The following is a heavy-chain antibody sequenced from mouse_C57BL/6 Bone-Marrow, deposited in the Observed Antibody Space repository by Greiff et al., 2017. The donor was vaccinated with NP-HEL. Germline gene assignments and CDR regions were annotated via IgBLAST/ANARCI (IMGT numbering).Heavy chain of an antibody. V-gene: IGHV1-4*01. CDR1: GYTFTSYT. J-gene: IGHJ1*03. Sequence: QVQLQQSGAELARPGASVKMSCKASGYTFTSYTMHWVKQRPGQGLEWIGYINPSSGYTKYNQKFKDKATLTADKSSSTAYMQLSSLTSEDSAVYYCAIEGENYGSSYDWYFDVWGTGTTVTVSS. CDR3: AIEGENYGSSYDWYFDV. CDR2: INPSSGYT. D-gene: IGHD1-1*01.